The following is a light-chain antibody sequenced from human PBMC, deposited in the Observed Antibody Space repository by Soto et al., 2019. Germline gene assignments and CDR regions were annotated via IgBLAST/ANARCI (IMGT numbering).Light chain of an antibody. Sequence: EMVMTPSPATLSVSPVERATLSCRASQSVRSNLAWYQQKPGQAPRLLIYGASTRATGIPARFSGSGSGTEFTLTISSLQSEDFAVYYCQQYNDWWTFGQGTKVDIK. CDR3: QQYNDWWT. CDR2: GAS. V-gene: IGKV3-15*01. CDR1: QSVRSN. J-gene: IGKJ1*01.